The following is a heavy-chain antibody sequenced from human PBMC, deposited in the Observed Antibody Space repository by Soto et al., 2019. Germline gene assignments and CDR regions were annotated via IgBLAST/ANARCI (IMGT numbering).Heavy chain of an antibody. CDR2: IIPIFGIA. D-gene: IGHD6-13*01. Sequence: GASVKVSCKASGYTFTGYYMHWVRQAPGQGLEWMGGIIPIFGIANYAQKFQGRVTITADESTSTAYMELSSLRSKDTAVYYCARDDSSSWYGGAFDIWGQGTMVTVSS. V-gene: IGHV1-69*13. J-gene: IGHJ3*02. CDR3: ARDDSSSWYGGAFDI. CDR1: GYTFTGYY.